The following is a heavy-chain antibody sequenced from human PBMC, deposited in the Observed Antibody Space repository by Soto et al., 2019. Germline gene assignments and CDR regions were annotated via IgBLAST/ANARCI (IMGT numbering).Heavy chain of an antibody. CDR3: ARDPEVLSGYYPSYGMDV. Sequence: QVQLVQSGAEVKKPGASVKVSCKASGYTFTSYGISWVRQAPGQGLEWLGWITAYNGNTNSAQKRQGRVTMTPDTSTSTAYMELRSLRSDDTAVYYCARDPEVLSGYYPSYGMDVWGQGTTVTVSS. CDR2: ITAYNGNT. J-gene: IGHJ6*02. D-gene: IGHD3-22*01. CDR1: GYTFTSYG. V-gene: IGHV1-18*04.